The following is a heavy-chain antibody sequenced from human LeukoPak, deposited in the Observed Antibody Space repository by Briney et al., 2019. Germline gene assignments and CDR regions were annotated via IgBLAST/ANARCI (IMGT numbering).Heavy chain of an antibody. CDR3: ARQYRPDPFDYYYGMDV. CDR2: IYTSGST. V-gene: IGHV4-61*02. D-gene: IGHD1-14*01. CDR1: GSSISSGSYY. Sequence: SETLSLTCTASGSSISSGSYYWSWIRQPAGKGLEWIVRIYTSGSTNYNPSLTSRVTISVDTSKNQFSLKLSSVTAADTAVYYCARQYRPDPFDYYYGMDVWGQGTTVTVSS. J-gene: IGHJ6*02.